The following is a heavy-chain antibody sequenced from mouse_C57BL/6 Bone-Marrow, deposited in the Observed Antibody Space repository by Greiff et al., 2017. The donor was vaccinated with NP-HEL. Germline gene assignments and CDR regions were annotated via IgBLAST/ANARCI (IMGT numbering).Heavy chain of an antibody. J-gene: IGHJ2*01. CDR2: ISDGGSYT. CDR3: ARDQGYGSSYVDFDY. D-gene: IGHD1-1*01. Sequence: EVQGVESGGGLVKPGGSLKLSCAASGFTFSSYAMSWVRQTPEKRLEWVATISDGGSYTYYPDNVKGRFTISRDNAKNNLYLQMSHLKSEDTAMYYCARDQGYGSSYVDFDYWGQGTTLTVSS. CDR1: GFTFSSYA. V-gene: IGHV5-4*01.